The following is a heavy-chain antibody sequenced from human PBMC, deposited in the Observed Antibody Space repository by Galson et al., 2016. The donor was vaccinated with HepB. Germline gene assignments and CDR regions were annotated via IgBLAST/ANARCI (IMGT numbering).Heavy chain of an antibody. CDR2: ISGSGDIT. Sequence: SLRLSCAASGFTFNTYAMSWVRQAPGKGLEWVSSISGSGDITYNADSVKGRFTISRDNPKHTVYLQMNSLRAGDTAVYYCAREYLGGFGDYVPLFDSWGQGTLVTVSS. V-gene: IGHV3-23*01. CDR1: GFTFNTYA. D-gene: IGHD3-16*01. CDR3: AREYLGGFGDYVPLFDS. J-gene: IGHJ4*02.